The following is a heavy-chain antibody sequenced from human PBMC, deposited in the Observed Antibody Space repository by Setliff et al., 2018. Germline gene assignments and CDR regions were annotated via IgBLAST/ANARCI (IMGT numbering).Heavy chain of an antibody. CDR1: GGSISSGNYY. J-gene: IGHJ6*03. D-gene: IGHD3-10*01. V-gene: IGHV4-39*01. CDR3: ARHKSDGSGSYPSLYMDV. Sequence: LSLTCRVSGGSISSGNYYWGLIRQPPGKGLEWVATIYYSGSTYSNPSLKSRLIISVDAPDNQFSVKLSSVTAADTAVYYCARHKSDGSGSYPSLYMDVWGKGIMVTVSS. CDR2: IYYSGST.